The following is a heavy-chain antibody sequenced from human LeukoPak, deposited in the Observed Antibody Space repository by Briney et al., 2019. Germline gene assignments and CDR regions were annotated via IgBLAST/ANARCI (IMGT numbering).Heavy chain of an antibody. CDR3: AKDLTGMVRGEGAFDY. Sequence: PGRSLRLSCAASGFTLSSYGMHWVRQAPGKGLEWVAVISYDGSNKYYADSVKGRFTISRDNSKNTLYLQMNSLRAEDTAVYYCAKDLTGMVRGEGAFDYWGQGTLVTVSS. CDR1: GFTLSSYG. D-gene: IGHD3-10*01. CDR2: ISYDGSNK. V-gene: IGHV3-30*18. J-gene: IGHJ4*02.